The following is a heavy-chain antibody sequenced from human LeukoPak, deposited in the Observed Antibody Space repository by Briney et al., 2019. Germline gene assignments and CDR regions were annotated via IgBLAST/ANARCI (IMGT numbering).Heavy chain of an antibody. V-gene: IGHV3-30*03. CDR2: VSYDRITK. J-gene: IGHJ5*02. D-gene: IGHD3-10*01. CDR1: GFTFSNYG. CDR3: AREGLDSGSHFSAWFDP. Sequence: GGSLRLSCVASGFTFSNYGMHWVRQAPGKGLEWVAVVSYDRITKYYADSVKGRFSISRDNSKNTLSSEMNSLRPEDTAVYYCAREGLDSGSHFSAWFDPWGQGTLVTVSS.